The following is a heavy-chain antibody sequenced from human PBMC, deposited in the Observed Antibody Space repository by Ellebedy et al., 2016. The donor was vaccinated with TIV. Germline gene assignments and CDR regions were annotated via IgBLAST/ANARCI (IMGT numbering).Heavy chain of an antibody. Sequence: GESLKISCAASGFAFSANGMSWVRQAPGKGLEWVSGIDGSENTDYGASVKGRFTISRDISKNTLDLQMNSLRAEDTALYYCTKDSGWEHEYWGQGTLVTISS. V-gene: IGHV3-23*01. J-gene: IGHJ4*02. CDR1: GFAFSANG. D-gene: IGHD3-10*01. CDR2: IDGSENT. CDR3: TKDSGWEHEY.